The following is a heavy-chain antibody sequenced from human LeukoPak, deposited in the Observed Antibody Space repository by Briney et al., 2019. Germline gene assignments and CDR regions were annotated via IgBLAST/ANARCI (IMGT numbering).Heavy chain of an antibody. V-gene: IGHV3-30*18. CDR2: ISYDGSDK. Sequence: GGSLRLSCAASGFTFISYGMHWVRQAPGKGLEWLAVISYDGSDKYYADSVKGRFTISRDNSKNTLFLDMISLRAEDTALYYCAKAPVSGSRSPLDYWGQGTLVTVSS. CDR1: GFTFISYG. D-gene: IGHD1-26*01. CDR3: AKAPVSGSRSPLDY. J-gene: IGHJ4*02.